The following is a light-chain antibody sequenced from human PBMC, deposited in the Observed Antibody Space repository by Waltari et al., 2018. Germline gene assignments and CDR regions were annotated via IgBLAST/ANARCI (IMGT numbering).Light chain of an antibody. J-gene: IGKJ1*01. CDR2: STS. CDR3: QQSYTKPQT. CDR1: ESGSKY. V-gene: IGKV1-39*01. Sequence: TCRASESGSKYLNWYRQKAGEAPNLVIYSTSTLHTGVPSRFSGSGSGTDFTLTINNLQPEDFATYYCQQSYTKPQTFGQGTKVEV.